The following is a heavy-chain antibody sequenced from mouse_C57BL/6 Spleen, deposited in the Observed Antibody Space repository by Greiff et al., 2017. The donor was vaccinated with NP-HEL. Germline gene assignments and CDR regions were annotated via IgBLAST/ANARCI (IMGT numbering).Heavy chain of an antibody. CDR1: GYTFTSYW. CDR3: AGYYDYGFAY. D-gene: IGHD2-4*01. J-gene: IGHJ3*01. V-gene: IGHV1-61*01. Sequence: QVQLQQPGAELVRPGSSVKLSCKASGYTFTSYWMDWVKQRPGQGLEWIGNIYPSDSETHYNQKFKDKATLTVDKSSSTAYMQLSSLTSEDSAVYYCAGYYDYGFAYWGQGTLVTVSA. CDR2: IYPSDSET.